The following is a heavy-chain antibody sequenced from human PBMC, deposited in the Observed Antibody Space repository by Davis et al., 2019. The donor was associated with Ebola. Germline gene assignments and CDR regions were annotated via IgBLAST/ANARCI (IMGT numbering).Heavy chain of an antibody. CDR1: GFTFSSYE. CDR2: ISSSGSTT. V-gene: IGHV3-48*03. CDR3: ARDPPVSMGSDAFDI. D-gene: IGHD2-8*01. Sequence: GESLKISCAASGFTFSSYEMNWVRQAPGKGLEWVSYISSSGSTTYYADSVKGRFTISRDNAKNSLYLQMNSLRDGDTAVYYCARDPPVSMGSDAFDIWGQGTMVTVSS. J-gene: IGHJ3*02.